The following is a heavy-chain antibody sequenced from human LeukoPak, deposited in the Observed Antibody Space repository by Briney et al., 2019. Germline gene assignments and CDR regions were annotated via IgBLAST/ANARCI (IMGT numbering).Heavy chain of an antibody. J-gene: IGHJ4*02. D-gene: IGHD4-11*01. CDR3: VRSNGFDY. CDR1: GFTFSSYS. V-gene: IGHV3-21*01. CDR2: ISSSSSYI. Sequence: KAGGSLRLSCAASGFTFSSYSMNWVRHAPGKALEWVSSISSSSSYIYYADSVKGRFTISRDNAKNSLYLQMNSLRAEDMAVYYCVRSNGFDYWGQGTLVTVSS.